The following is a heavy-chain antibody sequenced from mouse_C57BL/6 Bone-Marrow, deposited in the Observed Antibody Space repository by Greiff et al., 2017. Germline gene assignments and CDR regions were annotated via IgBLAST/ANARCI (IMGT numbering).Heavy chain of an antibody. V-gene: IGHV1-26*01. D-gene: IGHD2-4*01. CDR2: INPNNGGT. CDR1: GYTFTDYS. CDR3: ARYDYDGGYFDY. J-gene: IGHJ2*01. Sequence: EVQLQQSGPELVKPGASVKISCKASGYTFTDYSMNWVKQSHGKSLEWIGDINPNNGGTSYNQKFKGKATLTVDKSSSTAYMELRSLTSEDSAVYDCARYDYDGGYFDYWGQGTTLTVSS.